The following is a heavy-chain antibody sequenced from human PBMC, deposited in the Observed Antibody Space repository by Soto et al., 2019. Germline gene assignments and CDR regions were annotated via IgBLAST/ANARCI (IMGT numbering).Heavy chain of an antibody. Sequence: QVQLQESGPGLVKPSQTLSLTCTVSGGSISSGGYYWSWIRQHPGKGLEWIGYIYYSGSTYYNPSFTRRVTRSVDTSKNRFSLQRSSGAAADTAVYYCARGRYGSGSYYLNAGAFVIWGQGTMVTVSS. J-gene: IGHJ3*02. CDR2: IYYSGST. V-gene: IGHV4-31*03. CDR3: ARGRYGSGSYYLNAGAFVI. CDR1: GGSISSGGYY. D-gene: IGHD3-10*01.